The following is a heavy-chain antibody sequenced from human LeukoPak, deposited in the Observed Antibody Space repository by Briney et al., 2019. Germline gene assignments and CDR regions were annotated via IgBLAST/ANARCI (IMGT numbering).Heavy chain of an antibody. D-gene: IGHD3-10*01. Sequence: GGSLRLSCAASGLTFSTYNMNWLRQAPGKGLEWVSYISSGSSTIFYADSVKGRFTISRDNAKTSLYLQMNSLRAEDTAVYYCARATPSGSYWFDYWGQGTLVTVSS. CDR3: ARATPSGSYWFDY. CDR2: ISSGSSTI. V-gene: IGHV3-48*01. J-gene: IGHJ4*02. CDR1: GLTFSTYN.